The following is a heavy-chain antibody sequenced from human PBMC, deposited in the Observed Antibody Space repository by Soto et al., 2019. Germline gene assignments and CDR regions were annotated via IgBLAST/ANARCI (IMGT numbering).Heavy chain of an antibody. V-gene: IGHV4-31*11. CDR2: IYFDGTT. Sequence: QVQLQESGPGLVKPSQTLSLTCDVSGASVPRAGSYWGWIRQRPGQGLEWIGYIYFDGTTYYNPSLKSRVIISADTSRNQFSLSLSFLTAADTAVYYCATRTTVTTFDYWGQGTLVTVSS. D-gene: IGHD4-17*01. CDR1: GASVPRAGSY. J-gene: IGHJ4*02. CDR3: ATRTTVTTFDY.